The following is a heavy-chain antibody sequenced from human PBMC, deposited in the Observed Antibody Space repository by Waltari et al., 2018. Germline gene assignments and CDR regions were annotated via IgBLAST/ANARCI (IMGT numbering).Heavy chain of an antibody. Sequence: QVQLVESGGGVVQPGRSLRLSCAASGFTFSTYAMHWVRQARGKGWEWVAVIWYDGTNKYYADSVRGRFTISRDNSKNTLYLQMNSLRVEDTAVYYCARAGTGGISAPWGQGTLVTVSS. V-gene: IGHV3-33*01. J-gene: IGHJ5*02. D-gene: IGHD3-10*01. CDR1: GFTFSTYA. CDR2: IWYDGTNK. CDR3: ARAGTGGISAP.